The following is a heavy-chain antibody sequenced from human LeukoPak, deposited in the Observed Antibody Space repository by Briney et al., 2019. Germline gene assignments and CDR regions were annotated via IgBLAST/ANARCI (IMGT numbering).Heavy chain of an antibody. CDR1: GFTFSSYA. CDR2: ISSNGGST. V-gene: IGHV3-64D*06. J-gene: IGHJ3*02. CDR3: VKGSTYDSSGYYESDAFDI. Sequence: GGSLRLSCSASGFTFSSYAMHWVRQAPGKGLESVSAISSNGGSTYYADSVKGRFTISRDNSKNTLYLQMSSLRAEDTAVYYCVKGSTYDSSGYYESDAFDIWGQGTMVTVSS. D-gene: IGHD3-22*01.